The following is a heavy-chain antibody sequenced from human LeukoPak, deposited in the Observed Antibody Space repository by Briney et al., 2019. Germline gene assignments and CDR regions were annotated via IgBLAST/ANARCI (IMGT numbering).Heavy chain of an antibody. D-gene: IGHD2-2*01. J-gene: IGHJ4*02. V-gene: IGHV1-69*04. Sequence: ASEKVSCKASGGTFSSYAISWVRQAPGQGLEWMGRIIPILGIANYAQKFQGRVTITADKSTSTAYMELSSLRSEDTAVYYCARDHCSSTSCYEDYWGQGTLVTVSS. CDR1: GGTFSSYA. CDR2: IIPILGIA. CDR3: ARDHCSSTSCYEDY.